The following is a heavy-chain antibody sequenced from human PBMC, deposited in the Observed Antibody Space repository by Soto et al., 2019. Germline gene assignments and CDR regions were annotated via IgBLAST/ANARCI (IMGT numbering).Heavy chain of an antibody. J-gene: IGHJ6*02. V-gene: IGHV1-46*01. Sequence: ASVKVSCKASGYTFTSDDMHWVRQAPGQGLEWMGILNLSGGSTTYAQKFQGRVTMTRDTSTSTVYMELSSLRSEDTAVYYCARKDIVALRDHYGMDVWGQGTTVTVS. CDR2: LNLSGGST. CDR1: GYTFTSDD. D-gene: IGHD5-12*01. CDR3: ARKDIVALRDHYGMDV.